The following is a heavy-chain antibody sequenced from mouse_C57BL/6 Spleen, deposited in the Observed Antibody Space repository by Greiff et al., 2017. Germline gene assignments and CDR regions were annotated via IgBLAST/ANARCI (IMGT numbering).Heavy chain of an antibody. V-gene: IGHV1-22*01. CDR2: INPNNGGT. CDR3: ARERVYDGYSAWFAY. D-gene: IGHD2-3*01. J-gene: IGHJ3*01. CDR1: GYTFTDYN. Sequence: EVQLQQSGPELVKPGASVKMSCKASGYTFTDYNMHWVKQSHGKSLEWIGYINPNNGGTSYNQKFKGKATLTVNKSSSTAYMELRSLTSEDSAVYYCARERVYDGYSAWFAYWGQGTLVTVSA.